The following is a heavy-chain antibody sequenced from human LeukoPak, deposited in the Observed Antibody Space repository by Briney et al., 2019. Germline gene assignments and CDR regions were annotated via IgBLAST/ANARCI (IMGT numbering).Heavy chain of an antibody. V-gene: IGHV5-51*01. J-gene: IGHJ2*01. Sequence: GESLKISCKGSGYSFSNYWIGWVRQMPGKGLEWMGIIYAGDYDTKYSPSFQGQVTISADKSISTAYLQWSSLKASDTALYYCARQVPSTVVKSWYFDLWGRGTLVTVSS. CDR2: IYAGDYDT. D-gene: IGHD4-23*01. CDR3: ARQVPSTVVKSWYFDL. CDR1: GYSFSNYW.